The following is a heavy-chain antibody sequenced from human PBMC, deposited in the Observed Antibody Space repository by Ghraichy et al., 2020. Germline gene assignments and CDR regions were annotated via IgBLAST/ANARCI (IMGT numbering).Heavy chain of an antibody. CDR1: GFIFSTYS. J-gene: IGHJ4*02. CDR2: IYGNGGGT. D-gene: IGHD4-17*01. Sequence: GESLRLSCAASGFIFSTYSMNWVRQAPGKGLEWVSGIYGNGGGTFYADSVKGRFTISRDNSKNTLYLQMNSLRVEDTATYYCAKDVTPDGAWDVDYWGQGTLVTVSS. CDR3: AKDVTPDGAWDVDY. V-gene: IGHV3-23*01.